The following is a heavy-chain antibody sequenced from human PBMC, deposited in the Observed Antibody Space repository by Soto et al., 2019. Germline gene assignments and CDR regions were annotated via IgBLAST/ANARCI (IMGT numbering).Heavy chain of an antibody. Sequence: DVQLVESGGGLIQPGGSLRLSCAASGLPFSSFWMHWVRQAPGKGLVWVARISRDGTTTTYADAVKGRFTISRDNAKNTLYLQMNSLRPEDTALYYCARSWSGSTSGRVDVWGQGTTVTVSS. CDR1: GLPFSSFW. J-gene: IGHJ6*02. CDR3: ARSWSGSTSGRVDV. V-gene: IGHV3-74*01. CDR2: ISRDGTTT. D-gene: IGHD3-3*01.